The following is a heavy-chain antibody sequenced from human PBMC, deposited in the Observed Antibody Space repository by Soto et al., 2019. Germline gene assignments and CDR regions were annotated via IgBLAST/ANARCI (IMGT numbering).Heavy chain of an antibody. J-gene: IGHJ5*01. D-gene: IGHD3-9*01. CDR3: AKALYYDLLTGHNWLDP. Sequence: PGGSLRLSCAASGFTFSSYAMSWVRQAPGQGLEWVSAISGGGGSTYYADSVKGRFTISRDNSKNTLYLQMNSLRVEGTAVYYCAKALYYDLLTGHNWLDPSGQEPLDTISS. CDR2: ISGGGGST. CDR1: GFTFSSYA. V-gene: IGHV3-23*01.